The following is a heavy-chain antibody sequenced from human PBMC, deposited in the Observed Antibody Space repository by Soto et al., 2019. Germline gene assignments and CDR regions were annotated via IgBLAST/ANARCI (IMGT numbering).Heavy chain of an antibody. D-gene: IGHD2-15*01. CDR2: IGTAGDT. J-gene: IGHJ6*02. CDR3: ARDYRPHHVKYPRGIFLYGMDV. CDR1: GFTFSSYD. Sequence: EVQLVESGGGLVQPGGSLRLSCAASGFTFSSYDMHWVRQATGKGLEWVSAIGTAGDTYYPGSVKGRFTISRENAKNSLYLQMSSLRAADTAVYSCARDYRPHHVKYPRGIFLYGMDVWVHGTTVTVSS. V-gene: IGHV3-13*01.